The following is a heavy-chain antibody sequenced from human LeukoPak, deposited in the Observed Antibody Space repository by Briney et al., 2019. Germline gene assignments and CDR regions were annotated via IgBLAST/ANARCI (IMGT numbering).Heavy chain of an antibody. Sequence: PGGSLRLSCAASGFTFSSYAMHWVRQASGKGLEFFSAISSNGGSTYYANSVKGRFTISRDNSKNTLYLQMGSLRAEDMAVYYCARDVAAAGTVDYWGQGTLVTVSS. D-gene: IGHD6-13*01. J-gene: IGHJ4*02. V-gene: IGHV3-64*01. CDR2: ISSNGGST. CDR3: ARDVAAAGTVDY. CDR1: GFTFSSYA.